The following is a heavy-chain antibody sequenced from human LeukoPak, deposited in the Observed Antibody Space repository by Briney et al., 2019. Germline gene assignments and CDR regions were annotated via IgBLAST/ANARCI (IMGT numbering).Heavy chain of an antibody. CDR3: ARRKNSGWSTDAFDI. D-gene: IGHD6-19*01. J-gene: IGHJ3*02. CDR2: IYYSGST. CDR1: GFTFSNAW. Sequence: GSLRLSCAASGFTFSNAWMSWIRQPPGKGLEWIGDIYYSGSTNYNPSLKSRVTISVDTSKNQFSLKLRAVTAADTAMYYCARRKNSGWSTDAFDIWGQGTMVTVSS. V-gene: IGHV4-59*08.